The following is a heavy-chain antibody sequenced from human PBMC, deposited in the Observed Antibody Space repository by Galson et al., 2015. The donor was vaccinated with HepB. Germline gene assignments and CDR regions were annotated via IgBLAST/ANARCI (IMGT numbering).Heavy chain of an antibody. Sequence: SVKVSCKASGGTFSSYTISWVRQAPGQGLEWMGRIIPILGIANYAQKFQGRVTITADKSTSTAYMELSSLRSEDTAVYYCARLRWELPEGGGDYWGQGTLVTVSS. CDR1: GGTFSSYT. CDR2: IIPILGIA. J-gene: IGHJ4*02. D-gene: IGHD1-26*01. V-gene: IGHV1-69*02. CDR3: ARLRWELPEGGGDY.